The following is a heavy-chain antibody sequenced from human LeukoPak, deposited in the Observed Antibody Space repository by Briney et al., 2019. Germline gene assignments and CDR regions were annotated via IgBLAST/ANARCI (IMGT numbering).Heavy chain of an antibody. CDR2: ISAYNGNT. CDR3: ARREMAAAAI. CDR1: GYIFSSYG. Sequence: ASVKVSCTASGYIFSSYGISRVRQAPGQGLEWMGWISAYNGNTNYAQKLQGRVTMTLDTSTSTGYMELRSLRSDDTAVYYCARREMAAAAIWGQGTLVTVSS. J-gene: IGHJ4*02. V-gene: IGHV1-18*01. D-gene: IGHD2-2*01.